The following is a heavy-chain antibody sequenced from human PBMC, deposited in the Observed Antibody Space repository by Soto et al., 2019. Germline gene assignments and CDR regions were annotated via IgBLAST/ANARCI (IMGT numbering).Heavy chain of an antibody. CDR2: IYYSGST. CDR3: ARESPITMIDY. J-gene: IGHJ4*02. D-gene: IGHD3-22*01. CDR1: GGSISSGGYY. V-gene: IGHV4-31*03. Sequence: SETLSLTCTVSGGSISSGGYYWSWIRQHPGKGLEWIGYIYYSGSTYYNPSLKSRVTISVDTSKSQFSLKLSSVTAADTAVYYCARESPITMIDYWGQGTLVTVSS.